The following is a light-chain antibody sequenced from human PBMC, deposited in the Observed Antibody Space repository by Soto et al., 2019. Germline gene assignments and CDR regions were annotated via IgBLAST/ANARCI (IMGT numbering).Light chain of an antibody. CDR1: QNISPS. CDR2: DAA. CDR3: QQYTGPPTT. J-gene: IGKJ5*01. V-gene: IGKV1-5*01. Sequence: GHRVTIACQASQNISPSLSLYQHTPGKANQLLLSDAATLESGVPLRFGGRGSGTDFTLTITRLAHEDSAVYFWQQYTGPPTTFGRGTRLEIK.